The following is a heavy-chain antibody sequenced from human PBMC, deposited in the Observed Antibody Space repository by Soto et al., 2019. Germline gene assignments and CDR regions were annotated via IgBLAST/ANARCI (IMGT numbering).Heavy chain of an antibody. CDR1: GFTFSSYG. J-gene: IGHJ4*02. V-gene: IGHV3-33*01. Sequence: QVQLVESGGGVVQPGRSLRLSCAASGFTFSSYGMHWVRQAPGKGLEWVAVIWYDGSNKYYADSVKGRFTISRDNSKDPLYLQVNGLGAEDTPVYCCARDWVYCTNCVCSEGGVDYWGQGTLVTVSS. CDR2: IWYDGSNK. CDR3: ARDWVYCTNCVCSEGGVDY. D-gene: IGHD2-8*01.